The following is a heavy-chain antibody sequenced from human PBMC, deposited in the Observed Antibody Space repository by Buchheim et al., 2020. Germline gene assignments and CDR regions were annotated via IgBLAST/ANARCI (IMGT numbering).Heavy chain of an antibody. D-gene: IGHD3-3*01. CDR2: ITGSGTDT. V-gene: IGHV3-23*01. CDR1: GFTFSSYA. CDR3: AKVDFECWSGYTFFDN. J-gene: IGHJ4*02. Sequence: EVQLLESGGGLVQPGGSLRLSCAASGFTFSSYAMSWVRQAPGKGLEWVSVITGSGTDTYLADSVKGRFTISRDNSKNTLDLQMNSLRAEDTAVYYCAKVDFECWSGYTFFDNWGQGAL.